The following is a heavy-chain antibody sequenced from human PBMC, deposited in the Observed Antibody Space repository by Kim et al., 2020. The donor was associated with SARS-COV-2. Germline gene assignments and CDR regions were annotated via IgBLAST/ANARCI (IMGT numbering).Heavy chain of an antibody. J-gene: IGHJ6*02. CDR1: GGSISSYY. CDR2: IYYSGST. Sequence: SETLSLTCTVSGGSISSYYWSWIRQPPGKGLEWIGYIYYSGSTNYNPSLKSRVTISVDTSKNQFSLKLSSVTAADTAVYYCARGIGYSSGQTYYYYYYGMDVWGQGTTVTVSS. CDR3: ARGIGYSSGQTYYYYYYGMDV. D-gene: IGHD6-19*01. V-gene: IGHV4-59*01.